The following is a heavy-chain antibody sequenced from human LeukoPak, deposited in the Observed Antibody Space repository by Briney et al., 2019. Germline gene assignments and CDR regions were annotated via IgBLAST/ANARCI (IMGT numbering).Heavy chain of an antibody. CDR2: ISYDGSNK. Sequence: PGGSLRLSCAASGFTFSSYAMHRVRQAPGKGLEREAVISYDGSNKYYADSVKGRFTISRDNSKNTLYLQMNSLRAEDTAVYYCARDLDIVVVPAAFDSWGQGTLVTVSS. CDR1: GFTFSSYA. J-gene: IGHJ4*02. D-gene: IGHD2-2*01. V-gene: IGHV3-30*04. CDR3: ARDLDIVVVPAAFDS.